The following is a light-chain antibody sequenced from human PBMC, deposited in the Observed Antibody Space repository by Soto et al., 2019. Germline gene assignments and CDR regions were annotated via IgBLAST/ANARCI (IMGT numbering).Light chain of an antibody. CDR3: AAWDASLNAWL. CDR2: GND. V-gene: IGLV1-44*01. CDR1: GSNIGSYS. J-gene: IGLJ3*02. Sequence: QSVLTQPPTASGTPGQRVTISCSGTGSNIGSYSVNWYQQLPGTAPKLLMYGNDQRPSGVPDRFSGSKSGTSASLAISGLQSEDEADYYCAAWDASLNAWLCGGGTKLTVL.